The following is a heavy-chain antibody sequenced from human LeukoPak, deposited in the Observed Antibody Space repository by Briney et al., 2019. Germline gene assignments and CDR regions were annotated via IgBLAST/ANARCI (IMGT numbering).Heavy chain of an antibody. Sequence: PSETLSLTCTVSGGSISSYYWSWIRQPPGKGLEWIGEINHSGSTNYNPSLKSRVTISVDTSKNQFSLKLSSVTAADTAVYYCARLVGYYGSGTYRAFDYWGQGTLVTVSS. D-gene: IGHD3-10*01. V-gene: IGHV4-34*01. CDR3: ARLVGYYGSGTYRAFDY. CDR2: INHSGST. CDR1: GGSISSYY. J-gene: IGHJ4*02.